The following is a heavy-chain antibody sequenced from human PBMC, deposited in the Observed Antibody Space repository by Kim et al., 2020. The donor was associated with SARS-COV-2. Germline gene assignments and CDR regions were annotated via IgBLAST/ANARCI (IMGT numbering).Heavy chain of an antibody. CDR1: GGSITSVGYY. Sequence: SETLSLTCSVSGGSITSVGYYWSWIRHLPGKGLEWIGYIYYSGSTYSHPSLKSRLSITRDTANNRFSLTFTSMTAVDTSTYYCARCAGRYFGTVDSSNIWAQGTKIIVSS. D-gene: IGHD2-21*01. CDR3: ARCAGRYFGTVDSSNI. J-gene: IGHJ3*02. V-gene: IGHV4-31*03. CDR2: IYYSGST.